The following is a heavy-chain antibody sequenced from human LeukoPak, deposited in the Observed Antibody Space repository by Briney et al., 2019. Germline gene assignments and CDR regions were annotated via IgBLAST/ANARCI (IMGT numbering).Heavy chain of an antibody. J-gene: IGHJ3*02. CDR2: MNPNSDNT. CDR1: GYTFTIYD. CDR3: ARWGVGNRGAFDI. D-gene: IGHD2/OR15-2a*01. Sequence: ASVKVSCKASGYTFTIYDINWVRQATGQGLEWMGWMNPNSDNTGYAQKFQGRVTMTRNTSISTAYMELSSLRSEDTAVYYCARWGVGNRGAFDIWGQGTVVTVSS. V-gene: IGHV1-8*01.